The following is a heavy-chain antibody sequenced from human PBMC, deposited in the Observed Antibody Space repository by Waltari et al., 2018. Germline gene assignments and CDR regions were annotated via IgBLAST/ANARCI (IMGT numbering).Heavy chain of an antibody. D-gene: IGHD6-13*01. CDR3: TGGAVTGTDF. Sequence: EVQVVESGGGLVQPGGSLKLSCATSGFTLSGSTIHWVRQTSGKGLEGIGRIRSKPNNYATRYTASVEGRFTISRDDSENTAYLQMSSLMTEDTAVYYCTGGAVTGTDFWGQGTLVTVSS. J-gene: IGHJ4*02. V-gene: IGHV3-73*01. CDR2: IRSKPNNYAT. CDR1: GFTLSGST.